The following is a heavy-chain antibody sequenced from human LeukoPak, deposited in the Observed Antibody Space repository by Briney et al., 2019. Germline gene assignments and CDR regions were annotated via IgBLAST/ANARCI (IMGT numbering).Heavy chain of an antibody. CDR2: INTNTGNP. J-gene: IGHJ4*02. CDR1: GYTFTTYA. V-gene: IGHV7-4-1*02. D-gene: IGHD5-12*01. CDR3: ARDDLRYSGYNWGGY. Sequence: GASVKVSCKASGYTFTTYAINWVRQAPGQGLEWMGWINTNTGNPTYAQGFTGRFVFSSDTSVSTAYLQISSLKAEDTAVYYCARDDLRYSGYNWGGYWGQGTLITVSS.